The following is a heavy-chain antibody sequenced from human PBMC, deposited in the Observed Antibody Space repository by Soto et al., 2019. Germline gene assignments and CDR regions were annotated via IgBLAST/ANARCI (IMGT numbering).Heavy chain of an antibody. D-gene: IGHD5-18*01. CDR2: ISPMFGTA. CDR1: GGTFSTYA. V-gene: IGHV1-69*12. J-gene: IGHJ4*02. Sequence: QVQLVQSGAEVKKPESSVKASCKAPGGTFSTYAISWVRQAPGQGLEWMGGISPMFGTANYAQRFQDRVTITADESTNTVYMELSSLRSEDTAVYFCASGIQLWLRRINNGYSGWGQGTLVTVSS. CDR3: ASGIQLWLRRINNGYSG.